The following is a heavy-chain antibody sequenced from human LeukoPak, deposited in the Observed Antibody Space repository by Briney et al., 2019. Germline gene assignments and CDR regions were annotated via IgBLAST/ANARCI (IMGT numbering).Heavy chain of an antibody. CDR1: GGSISSSSYY. D-gene: IGHD2-15*01. Sequence: SETLSLTCTVSGGSISSSSYYWGWIRQPPGKGLEWIGSIYYSGSTYYNPSLKSRVTISVDTSKNQFSLRLSSVTAADTAVYYCARLLGYCSGGSCPDDYWGQGTLVTVSS. J-gene: IGHJ4*02. CDR3: ARLLGYCSGGSCPDDY. CDR2: IYYSGST. V-gene: IGHV4-39*07.